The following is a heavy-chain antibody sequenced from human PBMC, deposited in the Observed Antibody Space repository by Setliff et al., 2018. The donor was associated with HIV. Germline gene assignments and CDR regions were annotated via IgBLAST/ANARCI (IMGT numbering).Heavy chain of an antibody. Sequence: SETLSLTCTVSGGSISSNIYYWGWIRRPPGRGLEWIGSIYYSGNTYYNPSLKRRVTMSVDTSNNQFSLSLTSVTATDTATYYCAGHPAGTPARIDPWGQGTLVTVSS. CDR2: IYYSGNT. V-gene: IGHV4-39*01. CDR3: AGHPAGTPARIDP. D-gene: IGHD2-2*01. CDR1: GGSISSNIYY. J-gene: IGHJ5*02.